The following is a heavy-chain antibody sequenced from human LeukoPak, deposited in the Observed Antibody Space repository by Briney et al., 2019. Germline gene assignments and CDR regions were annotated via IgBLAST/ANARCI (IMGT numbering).Heavy chain of an antibody. V-gene: IGHV4-59*01. CDR2: IYYSGST. Sequence: SETLSLTCTVSGGSISSYYWSWIRQPPGKGLGWIGYIYYSGSTNYNPSLKSRVTISVDTSKNQFSLKLSSVTAADTAVYYCARAGRDSSGYYDYWGQGTLVTVSS. CDR3: ARAGRDSSGYYDY. D-gene: IGHD3-22*01. CDR1: GGSISSYY. J-gene: IGHJ4*02.